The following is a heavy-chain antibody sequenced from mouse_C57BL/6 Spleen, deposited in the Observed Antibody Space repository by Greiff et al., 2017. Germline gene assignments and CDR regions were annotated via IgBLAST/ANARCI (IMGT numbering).Heavy chain of an antibody. D-gene: IGHD2-5*01. CDR2: FYPGSGSI. Sequence: VKLQESGAELVKPGASVKLSCKASGYTFTEYTIHWVKLRSGQGLEWIGWFYPGSGSIKYNEKFKDKATLTADKSSSTVYMELSRLTSEDSAVYVCAIHETYCSNWGAVDYWGQGTSVTVSS. CDR3: AIHETYCSNWGAVDY. V-gene: IGHV1-62-2*01. J-gene: IGHJ4*01. CDR1: GYTFTEYT.